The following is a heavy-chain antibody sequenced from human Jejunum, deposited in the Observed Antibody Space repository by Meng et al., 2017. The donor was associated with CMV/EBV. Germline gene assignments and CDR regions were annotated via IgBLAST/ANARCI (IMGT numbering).Heavy chain of an antibody. CDR2: IVSNSAAT. CDR1: GLTFSNYA. D-gene: IGHD3-10*01. V-gene: IGHV3-64*02. J-gene: IGHJ4*02. Sequence: GPLSFSCAASGLTFSNYAMSWVRLAPGKGLEFVSSIVSNSAATYYAESVKGRFTVSRDNSKNTLYLQMGSLRPEDMAVYYCARERGGYYLDYWGQGTLVTVSS. CDR3: ARERGGYYLDY.